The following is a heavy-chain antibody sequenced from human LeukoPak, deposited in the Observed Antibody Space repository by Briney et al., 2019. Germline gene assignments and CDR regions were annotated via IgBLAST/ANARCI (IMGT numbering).Heavy chain of an antibody. CDR3: ARVLTIFSGYYYYYMDV. CDR1: GGSISSYY. J-gene: IGHJ6*03. CDR2: IHCSGST. D-gene: IGHD3-3*01. V-gene: IGHV4-59*01. Sequence: SETLSLTCTVSGGSISSYYWSWIRQPPGKGLEWIGYIHCSGSTNYNPSLKSRVTISVDTSKNQFSLKLSSVTAADTAVYYCARVLTIFSGYYYYYMDVWGKGTTVTVSS.